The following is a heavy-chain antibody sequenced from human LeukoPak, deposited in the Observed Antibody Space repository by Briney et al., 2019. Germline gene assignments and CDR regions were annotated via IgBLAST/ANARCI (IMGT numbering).Heavy chain of an antibody. CDR2: IIPIFGTA. CDR3: TRDQDGEYPNSYFDY. D-gene: IGHD2/OR15-2a*01. V-gene: IGHV1-69*01. CDR1: VCTFINYA. J-gene: IGHJ4*02. Sequence: SVTVSFTSSVCTFINYAISWVRQAPGQGLEWRGGIIPIFGTANYAQKFQGRVTITADESTSTAYMELSSLRSEDTAVYYCTRDQDGEYPNSYFDYWGQGTLVTVSS.